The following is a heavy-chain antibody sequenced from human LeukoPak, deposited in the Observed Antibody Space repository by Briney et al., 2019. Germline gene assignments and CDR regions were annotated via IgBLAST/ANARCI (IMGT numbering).Heavy chain of an antibody. CDR2: IYAGGMT. Sequence: SGALSLTCTVTGGSISSGDYYWSWLRQPPGTGLESVASIYAGGMTYDSPSLKSRLTISADTSRNHFSLRISPVTEADTALYFSASHFGRPASYFDSWGQGTLVTVSS. CDR1: GGSISSGDYY. J-gene: IGHJ4*02. CDR3: ASHFGRPASYFDS. D-gene: IGHD3-10*01. V-gene: IGHV4-39*02.